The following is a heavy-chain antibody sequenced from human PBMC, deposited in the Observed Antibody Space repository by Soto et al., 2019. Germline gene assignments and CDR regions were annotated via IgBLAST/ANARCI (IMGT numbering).Heavy chain of an antibody. Sequence: QVQLVESGGGVVQPGRSLRLSCAASGFTFSSYGMHWVRQAPGKGLEWVAVIWYDGSNKYYADSVKGRFTISRDNSKNTLYLRMNSLRAEDTAVYYCARDPYYDSSGYYYFDYWGQGTLVTVSS. J-gene: IGHJ4*02. D-gene: IGHD3-22*01. CDR1: GFTFSSYG. CDR2: IWYDGSNK. V-gene: IGHV3-33*01. CDR3: ARDPYYDSSGYYYFDY.